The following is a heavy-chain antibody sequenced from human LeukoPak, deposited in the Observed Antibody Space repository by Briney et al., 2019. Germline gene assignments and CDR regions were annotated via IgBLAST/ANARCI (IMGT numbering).Heavy chain of an antibody. CDR3: ARNQAGSSGYYLAALDI. J-gene: IGHJ3*02. D-gene: IGHD3-22*01. CDR1: GYSLTNYW. CDR2: IYPGDSDT. Sequence: PGESLKISCKASGYSLTNYWIAWVRQMPGKGLEWMGTIYPGDSDTRYSPSFQGQVTISVDKSISSAYLQWSSLKASDTAMYYCARNQAGSSGYYLAALDIWGRGTMVTVSS. V-gene: IGHV5-51*03.